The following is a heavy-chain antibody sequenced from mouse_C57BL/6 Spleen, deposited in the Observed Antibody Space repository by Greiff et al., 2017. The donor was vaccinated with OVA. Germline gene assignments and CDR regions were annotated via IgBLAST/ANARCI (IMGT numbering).Heavy chain of an antibody. J-gene: IGHJ1*03. CDR3: TTWSTTWYFDV. V-gene: IGHV14-4*01. CDR2: IDPENGDT. Sequence: VHVKQSGAELVRPGASVKLSCTASGFNIKDDYMHWVKQRPEQGLEWIGWIDPENGDTEYASKFQGKATITADTSSNTAYLQLSSLTSEDTAVYYCTTWSTTWYFDVWGTGTTVTVSS. D-gene: IGHD1-1*01. CDR1: GFNIKDDY.